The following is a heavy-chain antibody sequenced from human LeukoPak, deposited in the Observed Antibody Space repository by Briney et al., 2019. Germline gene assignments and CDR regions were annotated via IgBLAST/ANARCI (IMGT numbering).Heavy chain of an antibody. Sequence: ASVKVSCKASGYTFTSYDINWLRQATGQGLEWMGWMNPNSGNTGYAQKFQGRVTMTRNTSISTAYMELSSLRSEDTAVYYCARSLAPDFWSLYYYYYYMDVWGKGTTVTVSS. CDR1: GYTFTSYD. V-gene: IGHV1-8*01. CDR2: MNPNSGNT. J-gene: IGHJ6*03. CDR3: ARSLAPDFWSLYYYYYYMDV. D-gene: IGHD3-3*01.